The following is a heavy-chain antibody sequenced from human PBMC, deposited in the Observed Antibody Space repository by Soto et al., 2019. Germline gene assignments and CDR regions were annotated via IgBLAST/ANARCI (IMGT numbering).Heavy chain of an antibody. D-gene: IGHD2-15*01. Sequence: GASVKVSCKVSGYTLTELSMHWVRQAPGKGLEWMGGFDPEDGETIYAQKFQGRVTMTEDTSTDTAYMELSSLRSEDTAVYYCATAPAWYCSGGSCYAFDYWGQGTLVTVSS. J-gene: IGHJ4*02. CDR1: GYTLTELS. V-gene: IGHV1-24*01. CDR2: FDPEDGET. CDR3: ATAPAWYCSGGSCYAFDY.